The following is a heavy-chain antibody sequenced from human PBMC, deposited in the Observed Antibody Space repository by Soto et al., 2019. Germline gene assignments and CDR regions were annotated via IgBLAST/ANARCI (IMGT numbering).Heavy chain of an antibody. D-gene: IGHD1-26*01. CDR1: GYTFTSYG. V-gene: IGHV1-18*04. CDR3: SRERMYSGSYLIDY. Sequence: GASVKVSCKASGYTFTSYGSSWVRQAPGQGLEWMGLISAYNGNTNYAQKLPGRVTMTTDTAPSTAYMELRSLRSHDTAVYYCSRERMYSGSYLIDYSGQGTLVTVSS. J-gene: IGHJ4*02. CDR2: ISAYNGNT.